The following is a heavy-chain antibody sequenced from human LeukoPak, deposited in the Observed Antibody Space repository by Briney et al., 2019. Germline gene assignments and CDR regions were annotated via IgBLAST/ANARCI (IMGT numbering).Heavy chain of an antibody. J-gene: IGHJ4*02. V-gene: IGHV1-69*04. CDR2: IIPILGIA. CDR3: ARTPDDYSGSYYFDY. Sequence: SVKVSCKASGGTFSSYAISWVRQAPGQGLEWMGRIIPILGIANYAQKLQGRVTMTTDTSTSTAYMELRSLRSDDTAVYYCARTPDDYSGSYYFDYWGQGTLVTVSS. CDR1: GGTFSSYA. D-gene: IGHD1-26*01.